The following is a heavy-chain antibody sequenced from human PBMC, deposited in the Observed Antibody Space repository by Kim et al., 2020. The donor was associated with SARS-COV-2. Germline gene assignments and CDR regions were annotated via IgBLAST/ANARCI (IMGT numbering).Heavy chain of an antibody. V-gene: IGHV3-48*03. CDR1: GFTFSSYE. D-gene: IGHD5-12*01. CDR3: AREVATKPDAFDI. Sequence: GGSLRLSCAVSGFTFSSYEMNWGRQAPGKGLEGVSYISRRGSGRHSAESVKGRFTISRDNAKNSLYLQMNSLRAEDTAVYYCAREVATKPDAFDIWGQGTLVTDSS. CDR2: ISRRGSGR. J-gene: IGHJ3*02.